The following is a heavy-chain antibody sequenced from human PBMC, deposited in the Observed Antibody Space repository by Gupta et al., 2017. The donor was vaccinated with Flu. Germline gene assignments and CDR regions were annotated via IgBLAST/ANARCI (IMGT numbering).Heavy chain of an antibody. D-gene: IGHD2-21*01. CDR1: CFDFHFFA. CDR2: INNNGGLT. J-gene: IGHJ4*02. Sequence: EVQLLYSRGGVVQPRGSRGLSCTGHCFDFHFFAFAGVLMRLGSGLEWVSSINNNGGLTHYAPSVKGRFRTSRDNAKKMMYLHMSDLRAEDTAIYFCAKRVGEELAYCAGDHCLDDVWGQGTLVSVSS. V-gene: IGHV3-23*01. CDR3: AKRVGEELAYCAGDHCLDDV.